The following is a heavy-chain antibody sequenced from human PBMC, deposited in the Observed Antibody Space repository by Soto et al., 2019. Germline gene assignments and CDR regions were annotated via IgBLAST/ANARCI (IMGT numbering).Heavy chain of an antibody. CDR2: IFYTGSA. CDR3: ARDRKDYTDI. D-gene: IGHD4-4*01. CDR1: GASIRTGGYY. Sequence: PSETLSLTCTVSGASIRTGGYYWSWIRQRPGKGLEWIAYIFYTGSAYYNPSLESRLSISIDRSKNQFSLELRSVSVADTAVYYCARDRKDYTDIWGKGTRVTVSS. J-gene: IGHJ4*02. V-gene: IGHV4-31*03.